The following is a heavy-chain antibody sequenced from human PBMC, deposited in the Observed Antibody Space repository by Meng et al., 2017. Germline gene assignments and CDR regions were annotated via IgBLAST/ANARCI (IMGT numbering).Heavy chain of an antibody. D-gene: IGHD3-22*01. CDR1: GYTFTSYD. J-gene: IGHJ3*02. CDR2: MNPYSGNT. CDR3: ARGFTYYYDSSGYSALAFDI. V-gene: IGHV1-8*01. Sequence: ASVKVSCKASGYTFTSYDINWVRQATGQGLEWMGWMNPYSGNTGYAQKFQGRVTMTRNTSISTAFMELSSLRSEDTAVYYCARGFTYYYDSSGYSALAFDIWGQGTMVTVSS.